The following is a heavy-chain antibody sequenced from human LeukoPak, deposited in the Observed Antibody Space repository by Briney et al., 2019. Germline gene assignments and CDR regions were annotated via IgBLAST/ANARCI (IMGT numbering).Heavy chain of an antibody. CDR3: ARDESVRADGYQSY. CDR1: GYTFTCYY. V-gene: IGHV1-2*02. D-gene: IGHD3-22*01. J-gene: IGHJ4*02. Sequence: ASVKVSCKASGYTFTCYYMHWVRQAPGQGLEWMGWINPNSGGTNYAQKFQGRVTMTRDTSISTAYMELSRLRSDDTAVYYCARDESVRADGYQSYWGQGTLVTVSS. CDR2: INPNSGGT.